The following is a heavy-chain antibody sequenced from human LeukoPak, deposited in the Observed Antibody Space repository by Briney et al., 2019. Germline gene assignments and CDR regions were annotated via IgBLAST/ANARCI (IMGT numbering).Heavy chain of an antibody. V-gene: IGHV1-46*01. CDR1: GYTFSSYY. J-gene: IGHJ5*02. CDR2: INPSGGST. CDR3: ARSSSWYDNWFDP. D-gene: IGHD6-13*01. Sequence: ASVKVSCKASGYTFSSYYMHWVRQAPGQGLEWMGIINPSGGSTSYAQKFQGRVTMTRDTSTSTVYMELSSLRSEDTAVYFCARSSSWYDNWFDPWGQGTLVTVSS.